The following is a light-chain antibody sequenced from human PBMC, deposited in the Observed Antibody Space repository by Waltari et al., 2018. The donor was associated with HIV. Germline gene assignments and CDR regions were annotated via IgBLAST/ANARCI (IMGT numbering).Light chain of an antibody. CDR2: WAS. CDR3: QQYYSNPWP. V-gene: IGKV4-1*01. Sequence: DIVMTQSPDSLAVSLGERATFNCTARQSVLYISNNKNYLAWYQQKPGHPPTLLLYWASMRESGVPHRFSGSGSGTDCTLSIGSLQAEDAAIYYCQQYYSNPWPFGQATKVEIK. CDR1: QSVLYISNNKNY. J-gene: IGKJ1*01.